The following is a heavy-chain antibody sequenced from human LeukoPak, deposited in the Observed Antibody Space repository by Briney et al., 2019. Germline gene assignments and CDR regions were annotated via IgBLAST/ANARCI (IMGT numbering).Heavy chain of an antibody. CDR2: INHSGST. Sequence: SETLSLTCAVYGGSFSGYYWSWIRQPPGKGLEWIGEINHSGSTNYNPSLKSRVTISVDTSKNQFSLKLSSVTAADTAVYYCARGADYDSSGYLTPMYNWFDPWGQGTLVTVSS. CDR3: ARGADYDSSGYLTPMYNWFDP. D-gene: IGHD3-22*01. CDR1: GGSFSGYY. V-gene: IGHV4-34*01. J-gene: IGHJ5*02.